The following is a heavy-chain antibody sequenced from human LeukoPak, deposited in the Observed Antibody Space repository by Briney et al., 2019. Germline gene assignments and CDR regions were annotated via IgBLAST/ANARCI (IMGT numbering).Heavy chain of an antibody. Sequence: SVMVCCKASGGTFGSYAIRWVRQAPGQRLELLGGTIPIFGTANYAQKFQGRVTITADESTSTAYMELSSLRSEDTAVYYCARSRVVGYYYYGMDVWGQGTTVTVSS. CDR3: ARSRVVGYYYYGMDV. CDR2: TIPIFGTA. V-gene: IGHV1-69*13. J-gene: IGHJ6*02. D-gene: IGHD2-15*01. CDR1: GGTFGSYA.